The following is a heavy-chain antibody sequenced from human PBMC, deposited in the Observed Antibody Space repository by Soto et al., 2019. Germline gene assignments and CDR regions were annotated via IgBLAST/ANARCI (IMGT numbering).Heavy chain of an antibody. Sequence: QVQLVQSGAEVKKPGSSVKVSCKASGGTFSSYTISWVRQAPGQGLEWMGRIIPILGIANYAQKFQGRVTITADKSTSTAYMELSSLRSEDTAVYYCARDIMSYVVDPWGQGTLVTVSS. CDR3: ARDIMSYVVDP. V-gene: IGHV1-69*08. D-gene: IGHD1-26*01. CDR2: IIPILGIA. CDR1: GGTFSSYT. J-gene: IGHJ5*02.